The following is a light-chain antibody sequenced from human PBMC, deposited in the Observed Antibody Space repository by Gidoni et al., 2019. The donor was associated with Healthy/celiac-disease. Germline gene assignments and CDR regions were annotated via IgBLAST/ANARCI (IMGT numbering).Light chain of an antibody. CDR3: SSYTSSSTLVV. CDR1: SSDVGGYNY. Sequence: QSALTQPASVSGSPGQSITISCTGTSSDVGGYNYVSLYQQHPGKAPKLMIYEVSHRPSGVSNRFSGSKSGNTASLTISGLQAEDEADYYCSSYTSSSTLVVFGGGTKLTVL. V-gene: IGLV2-14*01. CDR2: EVS. J-gene: IGLJ2*01.